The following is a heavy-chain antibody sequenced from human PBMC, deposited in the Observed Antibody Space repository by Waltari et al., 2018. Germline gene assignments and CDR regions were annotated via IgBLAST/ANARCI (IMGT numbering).Heavy chain of an antibody. Sequence: QVLLKESGPGLEKSSETLSLTCTVPGGSLNPFYWSWLRQTPGKGLEWIGYIYYSGGTNYNPSLKSRVTLSADTSKNQVSLKLTSVTAADTATYFCARQVSGEPYFDNWGQGISVTVSS. CDR2: IYYSGGT. CDR1: GGSLNPFY. CDR3: ARQVSGEPYFDN. J-gene: IGHJ4*02. D-gene: IGHD2-15*01. V-gene: IGHV4-59*08.